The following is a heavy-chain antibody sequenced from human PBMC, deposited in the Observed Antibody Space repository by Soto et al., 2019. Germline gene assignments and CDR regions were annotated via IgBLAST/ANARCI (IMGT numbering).Heavy chain of an antibody. J-gene: IGHJ4*02. V-gene: IGHV3-48*03. CDR3: ARDGPERYDSSGYYLWYFDY. CDR1: GFTFSSYE. CDR2: ISSSGSTI. Sequence: EVQLVESGGGLVQPGGSLRLSCAASGFTFSSYEMNWVRQAPGKGLEWVSYISSSGSTIYYADSVKGRFTISRDNAKNSLYLQMNSLRAEDTAVYYCARDGPERYDSSGYYLWYFDYWGQGTLVTVSS. D-gene: IGHD3-22*01.